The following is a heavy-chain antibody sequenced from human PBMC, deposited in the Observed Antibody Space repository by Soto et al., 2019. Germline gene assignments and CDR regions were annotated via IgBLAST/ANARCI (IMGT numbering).Heavy chain of an antibody. CDR2: IFYSGTT. J-gene: IGHJ4*02. V-gene: IGHV4-31*03. CDR1: GGSISSGDYY. Sequence: PSETLSLTCTVSGGSISSGDYYWSWIRQHPGKGLEWIGYIFYSGTTSYNPSLKSRLTISLDTSKNQFSLKLSSVTAADTAVYFCVRTIQPGKTTYFDSWGQGTLVTVSS. D-gene: IGHD1-1*01. CDR3: VRTIQPGKTTYFDS.